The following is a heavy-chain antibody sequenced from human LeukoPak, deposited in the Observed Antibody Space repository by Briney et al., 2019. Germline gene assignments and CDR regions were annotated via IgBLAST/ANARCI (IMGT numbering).Heavy chain of an antibody. CDR1: GFTFNDYS. V-gene: IGHV3-43*01. Sequence: GGSLRLSCVASGFTFNDYSMHWVRQPPGKGLEWFSLLSWDGGSRYYADSVRGRFTISKDNSKNSLYLQMNSLTTEDTALYYCAKDISKRGLAIADHWGQGTLVTVSS. CDR3: AKDISKRGLAIADH. D-gene: IGHD3-3*02. J-gene: IGHJ5*02. CDR2: LSWDGGSR.